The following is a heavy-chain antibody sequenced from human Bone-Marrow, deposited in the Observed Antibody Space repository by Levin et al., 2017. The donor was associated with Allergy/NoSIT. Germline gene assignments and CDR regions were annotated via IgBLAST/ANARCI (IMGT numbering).Heavy chain of an antibody. V-gene: IGHV1-24*01. D-gene: IGHD3-22*01. CDR2: FDPEDDET. CDR3: ATGDYDTSGYYSDAFDI. J-gene: IGHJ3*02. Sequence: GASVKVSCKVSGNTLSEFSMHWVRQAPGKGLEWMGGFDPEDDETIYAQKFQGRVTMTEDTSTDTAYMELSSLRSEDTAVYYCATGDYDTSGYYSDAFDIWGQGTMVTVSS. CDR1: GNTLSEFS.